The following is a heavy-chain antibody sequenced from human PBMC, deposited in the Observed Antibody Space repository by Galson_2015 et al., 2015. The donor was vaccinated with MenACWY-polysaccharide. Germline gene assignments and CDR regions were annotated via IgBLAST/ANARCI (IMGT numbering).Heavy chain of an antibody. J-gene: IGHJ5*02. D-gene: IGHD3-22*01. CDR3: ARGGKYYYDSSGYLNWFDP. CDR2: MNPNSGNT. V-gene: IGHV1-8*01. CDR1: GYSFSSYD. Sequence: SVKVSCKASGYSFSSYDINWVRQTTGQGLEWMGWMNPNSGNTGYAQKFQGRVTMTRNTSISIAYMELSSLRSEDTAVYYCARGGKYYYDSSGYLNWFDPWARGPWSPSPQ.